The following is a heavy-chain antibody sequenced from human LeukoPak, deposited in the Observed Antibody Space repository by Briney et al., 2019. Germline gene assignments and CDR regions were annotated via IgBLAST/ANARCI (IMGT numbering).Heavy chain of an antibody. V-gene: IGHV1-46*01. J-gene: IGHJ6*03. CDR1: GYTFTSYY. D-gene: IGHD5-18*01. Sequence: ASVKVSCKASGYTFTSYYMHWVRQAPGQGLEWMGIINPSGGSTSYAQKFQGRVTMTRDMSTSTVYMELSSLGSEDTAVYYCATSGYSYGYGVGRATAGYMDVWGKGTTVTVSS. CDR3: ATSGYSYGYGVGRATAGYMDV. CDR2: INPSGGST.